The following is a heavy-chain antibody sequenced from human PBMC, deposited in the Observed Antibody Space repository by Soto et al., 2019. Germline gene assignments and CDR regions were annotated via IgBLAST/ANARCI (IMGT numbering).Heavy chain of an antibody. CDR1: SGSISSSNW. CDR2: IYHSGST. D-gene: IGHD4-17*01. Sequence: QVQLQESGPGLVKPSGTLPLTCAVSSGSISSSNWWSWVRQPPGKGLEWIGEIYHSGSTNYNPSLKSRVTISVDKSKNQFSLKLSSVTAADTAVYYCAREVDYGTGGLNWYFDLWGRGTLVTVSS. CDR3: AREVDYGTGGLNWYFDL. J-gene: IGHJ2*01. V-gene: IGHV4-4*02.